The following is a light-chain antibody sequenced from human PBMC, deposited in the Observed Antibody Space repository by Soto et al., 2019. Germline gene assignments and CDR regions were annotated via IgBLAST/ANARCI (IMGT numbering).Light chain of an antibody. Sequence: DIVLTQSPATLSLSPGERATLSCKARQSVSSDLAWYHQKPGQAPRLLIYDASNRATGIPARFSGSGSGTDFTLTISGLEPEDVVVFYCYQYGSSPPTFGQGTKVDIK. V-gene: IGKV3-20*01. CDR3: YQYGSSPPT. J-gene: IGKJ1*01. CDR1: QSVSSD. CDR2: DAS.